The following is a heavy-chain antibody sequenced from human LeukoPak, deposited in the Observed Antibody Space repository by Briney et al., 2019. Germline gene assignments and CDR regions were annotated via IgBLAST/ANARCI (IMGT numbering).Heavy chain of an antibody. Sequence: GESLKISCKASGYRFSSCWIGWVRQMPGKGLEWMGLIYPGDSDTRYSPSFRGHITISVDESITTAYLQWSSLKASDTAIYYCARRQQWLGDFDYWGQGTLVTVSS. CDR1: GYRFSSCW. CDR3: ARRQQWLGDFDY. V-gene: IGHV5-51*01. CDR2: IYPGDSDT. D-gene: IGHD6-19*01. J-gene: IGHJ4*02.